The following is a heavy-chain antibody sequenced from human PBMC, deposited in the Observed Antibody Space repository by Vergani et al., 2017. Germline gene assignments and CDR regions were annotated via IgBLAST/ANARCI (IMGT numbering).Heavy chain of an antibody. V-gene: IGHV1-69*01. D-gene: IGHD3-16*01. CDR2: IIPIFGTA. Sequence: QVQLVQSGAEVKKPGSSVKVSCKASGGTFSSYAISWVRQAPGQGREWMGGIIPIFGTANYAQKFQGRVTITADESTSTAYMELSSLKSEDTAVYYCARGRGKRNYYYYYMDVWGKGTTVTVSS. J-gene: IGHJ6*03. CDR3: ARGRGKRNYYYYYMDV. CDR1: GGTFSSYA.